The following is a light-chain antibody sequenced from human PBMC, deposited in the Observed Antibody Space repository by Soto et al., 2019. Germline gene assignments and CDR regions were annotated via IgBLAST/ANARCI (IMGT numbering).Light chain of an antibody. J-gene: IGKJ4*01. Sequence: EILMTHSPPTLSVSPGERATLSCRASQTVRGNLACYQQKPGQSPRLLISDASTRATGIPARFSGSGSGTEFTLTISSLQSEDFAVYYCQQYNNWPLTFGGGTKVEIK. CDR2: DAS. CDR1: QTVRGN. V-gene: IGKV3-15*01. CDR3: QQYNNWPLT.